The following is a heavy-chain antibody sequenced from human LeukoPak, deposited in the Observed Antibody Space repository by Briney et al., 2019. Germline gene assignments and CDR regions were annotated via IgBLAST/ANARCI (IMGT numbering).Heavy chain of an antibody. J-gene: IGHJ4*02. CDR3: ARDSAAYYYDSSGYYYDY. V-gene: IGHV1-46*01. CDR1: GYTFTSYY. CDR2: INPSGGST. Sequence: ASVTVSCKASGYTFTSYYMHWVRQAPGQGLEWMGIINPSGGSTNYAQKFQGRVTMTRDMSTSTVYMELSSLRSEDTAVYYCARDSAAYYYDSSGYYYDYWGQGTLVTVSS. D-gene: IGHD3-22*01.